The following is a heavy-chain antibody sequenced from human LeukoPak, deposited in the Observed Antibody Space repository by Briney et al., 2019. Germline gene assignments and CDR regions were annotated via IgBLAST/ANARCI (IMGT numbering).Heavy chain of an antibody. J-gene: IGHJ4*02. CDR3: ARDTDYYDSSGYPTRGVFDY. V-gene: IGHV4-4*07. D-gene: IGHD3-22*01. Sequence: SETLSLTCTVSGGSISSYYWSWIRQPAGKGLEWIGRIYTRGSTNYNPSLKSRVTMSVDTSKNQFSLKLSSVTAADTAVYYCARDTDYYDSSGYPTRGVFDYWGQGTLVTVSS. CDR1: GGSISSYY. CDR2: IYTRGST.